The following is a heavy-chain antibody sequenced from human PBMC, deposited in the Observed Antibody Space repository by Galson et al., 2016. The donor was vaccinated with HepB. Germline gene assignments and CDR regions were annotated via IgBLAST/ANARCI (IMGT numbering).Heavy chain of an antibody. D-gene: IGHD2-15*01. V-gene: IGHV3-66*01. CDR1: GFSVTSKN. CDR2: LYRVDSS. CDR3: TKGENFYANGGYTAAFDP. J-gene: IGHJ5*02. Sequence: SLRLSCAASGFSVTSKNMHWVRQAPGKGLEWLSSLYRVDSSYYADAVKGRFTIARDNSQNVVLLQMTGLRAEDTAIYYCTKGENFYANGGYTAAFDPWGQGTLVIVSS.